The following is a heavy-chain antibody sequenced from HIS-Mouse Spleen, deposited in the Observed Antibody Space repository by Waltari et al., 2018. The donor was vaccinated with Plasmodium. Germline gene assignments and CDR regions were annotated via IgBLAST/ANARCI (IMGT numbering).Heavy chain of an antibody. D-gene: IGHD3-10*01. CDR2: ISYDGSNK. Sequence: QVQLVESGGGVVQPGRARRLAWAASGVTCRSYGSQWVRQAPGKGLEWVAVISYDGSNKYYADSVKGRFTISRDNSKNTLYLQMNSLRAEDTAVYYCAKAYGSGSYSFDYWGQGTLVTVSS. J-gene: IGHJ4*02. CDR1: GVTCRSYG. V-gene: IGHV3-30*18. CDR3: AKAYGSGSYSFDY.